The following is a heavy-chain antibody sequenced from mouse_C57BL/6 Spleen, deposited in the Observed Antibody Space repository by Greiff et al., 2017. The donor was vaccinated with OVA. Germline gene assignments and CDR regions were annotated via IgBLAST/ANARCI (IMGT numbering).Heavy chain of an antibody. V-gene: IGHV1-82*01. CDR2: IYPGDGDT. CDR1: GYAFSSSW. D-gene: IGHD2-4*01. Sequence: VQLQQSGPELVKPGASVKISCKASGYAFSSSWMNWVKQRPGKGLEWIGRIYPGDGDTNYNGKFKGKATLTADKSSSTAYMQLSSLTSEDSAVYVGARGGLYDYGGYFDVWGTGTTVTVSS. J-gene: IGHJ1*03. CDR3: ARGGLYDYGGYFDV.